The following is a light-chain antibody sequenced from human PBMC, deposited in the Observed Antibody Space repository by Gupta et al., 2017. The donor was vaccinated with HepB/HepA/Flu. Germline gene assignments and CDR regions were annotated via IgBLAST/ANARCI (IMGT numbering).Light chain of an antibody. CDR3: MRDLAPIT. V-gene: IGKV2-28*01. CDR1: HSPLHSDGNNY. J-gene: IGKJ5*01. CDR2: LGS. Sequence: DIVMTQSPLSLPVTPGEPASISCRSSHSPLHSDGNNYLEWYLQRPGQSPQLLIYLGSNRASGGPDRFSGSGSGTDFTLKSSRVEAEDVGVYYCMRDLAPITFGQGTRLEIK.